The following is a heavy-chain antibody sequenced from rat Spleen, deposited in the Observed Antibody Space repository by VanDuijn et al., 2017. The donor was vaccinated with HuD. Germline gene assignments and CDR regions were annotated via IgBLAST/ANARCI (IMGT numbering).Heavy chain of an antibody. CDR2: ISFDGSTT. V-gene: IGHV5-20*01. CDR1: GFTFSTYD. CDR3: TTENYWFAY. Sequence: EVQVVESGGGLVQPGRSMKLSCAASGFTFSTYDMAWVRQAPTKGPEWVASISFDGSTTYYRDSVKGRFTISRDNTKSTLYLQMNSLRSEDTATYYCTTENYWFAYWGQGTLVTVSS. J-gene: IGHJ3*01. D-gene: IGHD1-10*01.